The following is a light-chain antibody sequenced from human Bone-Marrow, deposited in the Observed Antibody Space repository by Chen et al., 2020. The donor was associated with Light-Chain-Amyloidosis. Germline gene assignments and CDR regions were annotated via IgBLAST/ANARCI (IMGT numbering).Light chain of an antibody. V-gene: IGKV3-11*01. CDR2: DTS. CDR3: QQRSNWPPWFFT. CDR1: QSVRRS. Sequence: EIVLTQSPATLSLPPGQRATLSCRSSQSVRRSLAWYQQRPGQAPRLLCYDTSDRASGVPARFSGSGSETDFTLTISSLEPEDFAVYFCQQRSNWPPWFFTFGPGTRV. J-gene: IGKJ3*01.